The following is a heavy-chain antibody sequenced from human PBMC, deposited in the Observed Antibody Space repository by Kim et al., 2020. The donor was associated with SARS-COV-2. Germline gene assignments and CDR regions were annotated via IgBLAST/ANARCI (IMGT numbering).Heavy chain of an antibody. J-gene: IGHJ4*02. Sequence: ADSVKGRFTISRDNSKNTLYLQMNSLRAEDTAVYYCARGFHSSGYNVIDYWGQGTLVTVSS. CDR3: ARGFHSSGYNVIDY. V-gene: IGHV3-30*01. D-gene: IGHD3-22*01.